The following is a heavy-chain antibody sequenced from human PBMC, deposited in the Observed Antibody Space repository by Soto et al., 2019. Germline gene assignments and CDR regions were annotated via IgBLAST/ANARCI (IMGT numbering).Heavy chain of an antibody. V-gene: IGHV1-2*04. CDR1: GYTFTGYY. CDR2: INPNSGGT. D-gene: IGHD5-18*01. CDR3: ARDRGYSYGSYYYYYGMDV. Sequence: ASVKVSCKASGYTFTGYYMHWVRQAPGQGLEWMGWINPNSGGTNYAQKFQGWVTMTRDTSISTAYMELSRLRSDDTAVYYCARDRGYSYGSYYYYYGMDVWGQGTTLTVSS. J-gene: IGHJ6*02.